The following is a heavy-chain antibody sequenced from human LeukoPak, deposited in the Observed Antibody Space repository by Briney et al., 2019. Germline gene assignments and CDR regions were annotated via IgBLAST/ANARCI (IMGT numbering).Heavy chain of an antibody. CDR1: GYTFTGYY. D-gene: IGHD6-13*01. V-gene: IGHV1-2*04. CDR3: ARNMYSSSPNYYYYGMDV. J-gene: IGHJ6*02. Sequence: ASVKVSCKASGYTFTGYYMHWVRQAPGQGLEWMGWINPNSGGTNYAQKFQGWVTMTRDTSISTAYMELSGLRSDDTAVYYCARNMYSSSPNYYYYGMDVWGQGTTVTVSS. CDR2: INPNSGGT.